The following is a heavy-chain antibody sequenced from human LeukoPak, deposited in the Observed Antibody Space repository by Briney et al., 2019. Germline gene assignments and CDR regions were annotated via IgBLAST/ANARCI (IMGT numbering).Heavy chain of an antibody. Sequence: SVKVSCKASGGTFSSYTISWVRQAPGQGLEWMGRIIPILGIANYAQKFQGRVTITADKSTSTAYMELSSLRSEDTAVHYCTSDVFPPGMSSSEFDHWGQGTLGTVSS. D-gene: IGHD6-6*01. CDR3: TSDVFPPGMSSSEFDH. V-gene: IGHV1-69*02. CDR2: IIPILGIA. J-gene: IGHJ4*02. CDR1: GGTFSSYT.